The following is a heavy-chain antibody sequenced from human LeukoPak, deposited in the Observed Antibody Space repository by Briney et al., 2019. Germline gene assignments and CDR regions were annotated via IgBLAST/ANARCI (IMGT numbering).Heavy chain of an antibody. CDR1: GFTFSSYS. J-gene: IGHJ4*02. V-gene: IGHV3-21*04. D-gene: IGHD3-10*01. Sequence: GGSLRLSCAASGFTFSSYSMTWVRQAPGRGLEWVSSISSGSSYIYYADSVRGRFTISRDNSKNTLYLQMNSLRAEDTAVYYCAKVGGSGSYYTDYWGQGTLVTVSS. CDR3: AKVGGSGSYYTDY. CDR2: ISSGSSYI.